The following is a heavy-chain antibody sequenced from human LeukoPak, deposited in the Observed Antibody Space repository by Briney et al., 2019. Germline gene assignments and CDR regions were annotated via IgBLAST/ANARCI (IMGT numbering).Heavy chain of an antibody. Sequence: SETLSLTCAVSGGSISSSNWWSWVRQPPGKGLEWIGEIYHSGSTNYNPSLKSRVTISVDKSKNQFSLKLSSVTAADTAVYYCAREGIMGATGTFDYWGQGTLVTVSS. J-gene: IGHJ4*02. CDR1: GGSISSSNW. CDR2: IYHSGST. CDR3: AREGIMGATGTFDY. V-gene: IGHV4-4*02. D-gene: IGHD1-26*01.